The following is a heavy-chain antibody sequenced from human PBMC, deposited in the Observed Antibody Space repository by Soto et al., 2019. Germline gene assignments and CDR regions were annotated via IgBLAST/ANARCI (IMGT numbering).Heavy chain of an antibody. D-gene: IGHD2-21*02. CDR3: STAAPEPCGGDCYLPSVWFDP. CDR2: FDPEDGET. V-gene: IGHV1-24*01. Sequence: ASVKVSCKVYGYTLTELSMHWVRQAPGKGLKWKGGFDPEDGETIYAQKSQGRVTMTEDTSTDTAYMELSSLRSDDTAVYYCSTAAPEPCGGDCYLPSVWFDPWGQGTLVTVSS. J-gene: IGHJ5*02. CDR1: GYTLTELS.